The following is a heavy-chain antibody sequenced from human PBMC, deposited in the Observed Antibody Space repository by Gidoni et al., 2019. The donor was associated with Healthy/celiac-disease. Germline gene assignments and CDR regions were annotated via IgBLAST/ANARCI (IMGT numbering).Heavy chain of an antibody. CDR1: GDSISSGSNY. D-gene: IGHD3-3*01. J-gene: IGHJ4*02. CDR3: ARERVPDFWSGLAYYFDY. CDR2: IATSGST. Sequence: QVQLQESGPGLVKPSQTLSLTCPVSGDSISSGSNYWRWIRQPAGKGLEWIGRIATSGSTNYHPSLKSRVTISVDTSKNQCSLKLSSVTAADTAVYYCARERVPDFWSGLAYYFDYWGQGTLVTVSS. V-gene: IGHV4-61*02.